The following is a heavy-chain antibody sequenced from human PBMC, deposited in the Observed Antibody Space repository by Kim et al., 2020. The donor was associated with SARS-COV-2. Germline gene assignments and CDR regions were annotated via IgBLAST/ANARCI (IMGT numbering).Heavy chain of an antibody. D-gene: IGHD3-10*01. Sequence: SETLSLTCTVSGGSISSYYWSWIRQPPGKGLEWIGYIYYSGSTNYNPSLKSRVTISVDTSKNQFSLKLSSVTAADTAVYYCARGELGWFGVCFDYWGQGTLVTVSS. V-gene: IGHV4-59*13. CDR3: ARGELGWFGVCFDY. J-gene: IGHJ4*02. CDR1: GGSISSYY. CDR2: IYYSGST.